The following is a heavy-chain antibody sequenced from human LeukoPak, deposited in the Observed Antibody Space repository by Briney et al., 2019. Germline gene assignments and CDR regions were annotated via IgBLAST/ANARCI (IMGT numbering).Heavy chain of an antibody. Sequence: PGGSLRLFCAASGFTFSSYGMRWVRQAPGKGLEWVSAISGSGGSTYYADSVKGRFTISRDNSKNTLYLQMHSLRAEDTAVYYCAKEGGYSTFLPFCDYWGQGTLVTVSS. CDR1: GFTFSSYG. CDR2: ISGSGGST. CDR3: AKEGGYSTFLPFCDY. V-gene: IGHV3-23*01. J-gene: IGHJ4*02. D-gene: IGHD2-2*03.